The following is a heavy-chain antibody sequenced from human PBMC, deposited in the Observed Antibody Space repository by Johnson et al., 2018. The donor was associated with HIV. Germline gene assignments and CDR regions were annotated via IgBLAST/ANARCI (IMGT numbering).Heavy chain of an antibody. J-gene: IGHJ3*02. CDR1: GFSFSDYY. CDR2: ISSSGSTI. V-gene: IGHV3-11*04. CDR3: ARPLIVVVTAGYAFDI. Sequence: QVQLVESGGGLVKPGGSLRLSCAASGFSFSDYYMTWIRQAPGKGLEFVSYISSSGSTIYYADSVKGRFTISRDNAKNSLYLQLNSLRAEDTAVYYCARPLIVVVTAGYAFDIWGQGTMVIVSS. D-gene: IGHD2-21*02.